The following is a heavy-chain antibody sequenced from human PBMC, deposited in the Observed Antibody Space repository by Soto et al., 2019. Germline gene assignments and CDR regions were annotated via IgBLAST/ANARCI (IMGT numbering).Heavy chain of an antibody. CDR1: GGTFSSYA. J-gene: IGHJ4*02. CDR3: ARVPPGRGYRYRYYFDY. Sequence: ASVKVSCKASGGTFSSYAISWVRQAPRQGLEWMGGIIPIFGTANYAQKFQGRVTITADESTSTAYMELSSLRSEDTAVYYCARVPPGRGYRYRYYFDYGGQGTLVTV. V-gene: IGHV1-69*13. D-gene: IGHD5-18*01. CDR2: IIPIFGTA.